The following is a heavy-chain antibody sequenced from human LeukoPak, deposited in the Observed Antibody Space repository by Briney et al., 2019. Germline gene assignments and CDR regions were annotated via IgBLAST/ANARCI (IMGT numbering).Heavy chain of an antibody. V-gene: IGHV4-39*01. CDR2: VYYSGIT. CDR3: GRQSYDSSASPMFFDF. Sequence: PSETLSLTCTVSGGSISSSSYYWGWIRQPPGKGLEWIVTVYYSGITYYNPSLKSRVTISVDTSKNQFSLKLSSVTAADTAVYYCGRQSYDSSASPMFFDFWGQGTLVTVSS. CDR1: GGSISSSSYY. J-gene: IGHJ4*02. D-gene: IGHD3-22*01.